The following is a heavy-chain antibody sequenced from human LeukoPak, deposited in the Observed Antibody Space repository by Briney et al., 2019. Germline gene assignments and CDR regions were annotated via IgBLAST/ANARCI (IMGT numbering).Heavy chain of an antibody. CDR2: ISSSSSYI. V-gene: IGHV3-21*01. D-gene: IGHD6-13*01. Sequence: GGSLRLSCVASGVTLSNYAMSWARQAPGKGLEWVSSISSSSSYIYYADSVKGRFTISRDNAKNSLYLQMNSLRAEDTAVYYCARFRAAAELWGQGTLVTVSS. CDR3: ARFRAAAEL. J-gene: IGHJ4*02. CDR1: GVTLSNYA.